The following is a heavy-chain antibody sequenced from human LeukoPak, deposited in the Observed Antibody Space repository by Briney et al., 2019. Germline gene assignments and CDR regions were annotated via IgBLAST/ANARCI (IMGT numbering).Heavy chain of an antibody. J-gene: IGHJ6*03. CDR1: GGSISSYY. D-gene: IGHD3-10*01. CDR3: ARGPMVRGVIHYYYYMDV. V-gene: IGHV4-59*01. Sequence: ASETLSLTCTVSGGSISSYYWSWIRQPPGKGLEWIGYIYYSGSATYNPSLKSRVTISVDTSKNQFSLKLRSVTAADTAVYYCARGPMVRGVIHYYYYMDVWGKGTTVTVSS. CDR2: IYYSGSA.